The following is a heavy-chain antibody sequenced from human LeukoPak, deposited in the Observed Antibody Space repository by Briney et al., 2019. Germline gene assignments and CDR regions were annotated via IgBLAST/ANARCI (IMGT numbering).Heavy chain of an antibody. D-gene: IGHD3-10*01. Sequence: SETLSLTCTVSGGSISSSSYYWSWIRQPPGKGLEWIGEINHSGSTNYNPSLKSRVTISVDTSKNQFSLKLSSVTAADTAVYYCARSGPDSGSPYRYNWFDPWGQGTLVTVSS. J-gene: IGHJ5*02. V-gene: IGHV4-39*07. CDR2: INHSGST. CDR1: GGSISSSSYY. CDR3: ARSGPDSGSPYRYNWFDP.